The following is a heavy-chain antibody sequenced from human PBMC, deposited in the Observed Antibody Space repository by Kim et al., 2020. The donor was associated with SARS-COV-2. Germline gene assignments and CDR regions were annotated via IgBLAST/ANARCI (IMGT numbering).Heavy chain of an antibody. D-gene: IGHD3-22*01. J-gene: IGHJ5*02. CDR3: ARGFTMKGWFDP. V-gene: IGHV4-4*02. Sequence: NSNPSLKSRVTISVDKSKNQFSLKRSSVTAADTAVYYCARGFTMKGWFDPWGQGTLVTVSS.